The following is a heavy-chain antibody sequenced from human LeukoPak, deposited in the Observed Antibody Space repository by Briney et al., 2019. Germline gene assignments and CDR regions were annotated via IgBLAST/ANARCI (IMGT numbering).Heavy chain of an antibody. Sequence: ASVKVSCKASGYTFTTYDISWVRQAPGQGLEWMGWISTNNGNTNYAQSFQGRVTMTTDTSTSTAYMELRGLRSDDTAVYYCARGLWLLDYWGQGTLVTVSS. D-gene: IGHD6-19*01. V-gene: IGHV1-18*01. CDR2: ISTNNGNT. CDR3: ARGLWLLDY. J-gene: IGHJ4*02. CDR1: GYTFTTYD.